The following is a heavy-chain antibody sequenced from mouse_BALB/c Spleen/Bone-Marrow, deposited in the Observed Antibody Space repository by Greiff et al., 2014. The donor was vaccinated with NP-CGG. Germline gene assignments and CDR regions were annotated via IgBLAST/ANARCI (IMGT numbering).Heavy chain of an antibody. CDR3: ARYGYFYAMDY. V-gene: IGHV2-9*02. CDR1: GFSLTSYG. CDR2: IWAGGST. D-gene: IGHD2-2*01. J-gene: IGHJ4*01. Sequence: QVHVKQSGPGLVAPSQSLSITCTVSGFSLTSYGVHWVRQPPGKGLEWLGVIWAGGSTNYNSALMSRLSISKDNSKSQVFLKMNSLQTDDTATYYCARYGYFYAMDYWGQGTSVTVSS.